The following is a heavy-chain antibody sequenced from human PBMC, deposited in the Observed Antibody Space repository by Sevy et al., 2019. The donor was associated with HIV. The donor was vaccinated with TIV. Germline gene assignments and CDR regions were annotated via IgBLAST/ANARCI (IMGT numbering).Heavy chain of an antibody. CDR3: ARDSFTSKNYYGMDV. J-gene: IGHJ6*02. D-gene: IGHD3-10*01. V-gene: IGHV3-13*01. CDR2: IGTAGDT. CDR1: GFTFSSYD. Sequence: GGSLRFSCAASGFTFSSYDMHWVRQPTGKGLEWVSAIGTAGDTYYPGSVKGRFTISRENAKNSLYLQMDSLRAGDTAVYYCARDSFTSKNYYGMDVWGQGTTVTVSS.